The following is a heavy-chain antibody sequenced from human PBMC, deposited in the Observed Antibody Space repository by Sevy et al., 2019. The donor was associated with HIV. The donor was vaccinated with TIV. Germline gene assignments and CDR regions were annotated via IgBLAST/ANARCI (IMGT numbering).Heavy chain of an antibody. V-gene: IGHV3-23*01. Sequence: GGSLRLSCAASGFAFRTYAFHWVRQAPGKGLEWVSIISGSGDITYYEQSVKGRFTISRDNSKNTLSLQMNSLRAEDTAIYFCAKTDRISALGQFDYWGQGTLVTVSS. CDR3: AKTDRISALGQFDY. D-gene: IGHD6-13*01. J-gene: IGHJ4*02. CDR1: GFAFRTYA. CDR2: ISGSGDIT.